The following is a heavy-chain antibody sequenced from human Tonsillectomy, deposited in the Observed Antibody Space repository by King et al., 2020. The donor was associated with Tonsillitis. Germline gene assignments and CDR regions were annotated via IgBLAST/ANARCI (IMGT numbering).Heavy chain of an antibody. D-gene: IGHD3-10*01. CDR3: AREVTYGSGSDAFDI. J-gene: IGHJ3*02. Sequence: VQLVESGGGLVKPGGSLRLSCAASGFSFSDYYMSWIRQAPGKGLEWVSYISNNNKYTAYADSVEGRFTISRDNAKNSLYLQMHSLRAEDTALYYCAREVTYGSGSDAFDIWGQGTLVTVSS. CDR1: GFSFSDYY. V-gene: IGHV3-11*05. CDR2: ISNNNKYT.